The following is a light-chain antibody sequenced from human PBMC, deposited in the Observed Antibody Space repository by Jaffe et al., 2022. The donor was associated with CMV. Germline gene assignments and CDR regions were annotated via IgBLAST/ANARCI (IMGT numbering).Light chain of an antibody. CDR2: ADS. Sequence: QSVLTQPPSTSGTPGQTVTISCSGGGSNIGSNAVNWFQQLPGTAPKLIMHADSQRPSGVPDRFSGSKSGTSASLVISGLQFEDEADFYCATWDGSLEGWVFGGGTKLTVL. CDR1: GSNIGSNA. V-gene: IGLV1-44*01. J-gene: IGLJ3*02. CDR3: ATWDGSLEGWV.